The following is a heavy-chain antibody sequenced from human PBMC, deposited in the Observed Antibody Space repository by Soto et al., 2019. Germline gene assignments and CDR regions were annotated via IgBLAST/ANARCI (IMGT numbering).Heavy chain of an antibody. V-gene: IGHV3-23*01. Sequence: EVQLLESGVGSVQPGGSLRLSCAASGFTFSSYAMNWVRQAPGKGLEWVSAITGTGGSTNYADSVEGRFTISRDNSRNTLYLQMSSLRAEDTAVYYCAKAGGIAVPGSHLDQWGQGILVTVSS. J-gene: IGHJ4*02. CDR3: AKAGGIAVPGSHLDQ. CDR1: GFTFSSYA. CDR2: ITGTGGST. D-gene: IGHD6-19*01.